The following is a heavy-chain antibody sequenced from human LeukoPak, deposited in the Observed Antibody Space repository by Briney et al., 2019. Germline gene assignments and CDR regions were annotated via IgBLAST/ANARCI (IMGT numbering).Heavy chain of an antibody. CDR3: AKDWARLQGIVVAGDFDF. D-gene: IGHD6-19*01. V-gene: IGHV3-23*01. J-gene: IGHJ4*02. CDR1: GFTFSSYA. CDR2: VSGDAGDT. Sequence: QSGGSLRLSCAASGFTFSSYAMSWVRQAPGKGLEWVSAVSGDAGDTYYADSVKGRFTISRDNSKSTLYLQMNSLRAEDTAVYYCAKDWARLQGIVVAGDFDFWGQGTLVTVSS.